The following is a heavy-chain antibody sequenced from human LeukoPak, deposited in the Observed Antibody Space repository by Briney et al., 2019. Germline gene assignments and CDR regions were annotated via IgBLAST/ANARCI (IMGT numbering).Heavy chain of an antibody. CDR1: GDSVSIRSAA. J-gene: IGHJ4*02. Sequence: SLTLSLTYAISGDSVSIRSAAWTWIRQSPSRGLEWLGRTYYRSKWYNDYAVSVKSRITINPDTSKNQFSLQLNSVTPEDTAVYYCARSTGWLNGHWGQGTLVTVSS. V-gene: IGHV6-1*01. CDR3: ARSTGWLNGH. CDR2: TYYRSKWYN. D-gene: IGHD2-8*02.